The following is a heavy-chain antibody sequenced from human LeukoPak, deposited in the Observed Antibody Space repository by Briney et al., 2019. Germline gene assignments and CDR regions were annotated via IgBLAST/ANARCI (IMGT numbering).Heavy chain of an antibody. CDR2: INPSGGST. CDR1: GYXFTSYY. J-gene: IGHJ6*02. V-gene: IGHV1-46*01. CDR3: ARDALAGAYCGGDCYNYYYYGMDV. Sequence: ASVKVSCKASGYXFTSYYIHWVRQAPGQGLEWMGIINPSGGSTSYAQKFQGRVTMTRDTSTSTVYMELSSLRSEDTAVYYCARDALAGAYCGGDCYNYYYYGMDVWGQGTTVTVSS. D-gene: IGHD2-21*02.